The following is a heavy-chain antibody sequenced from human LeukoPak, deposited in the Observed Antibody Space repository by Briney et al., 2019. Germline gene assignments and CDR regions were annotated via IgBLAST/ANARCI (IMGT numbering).Heavy chain of an antibody. CDR1: GFTFSSYS. CDR3: ARDGYQLLGRVFDI. J-gene: IGHJ3*02. D-gene: IGHD2-2*01. Sequence: GGSLRLSCAASGFTFSSYSMNWVRQAPGKGLEWVSSISSSSSYIYYADSVKGRFTISRDNAKNSLYLQMNSLRAEDMAVYYCARDGYQLLGRVFDIWGQGTMVTVSS. CDR2: ISSSSSYI. V-gene: IGHV3-21*01.